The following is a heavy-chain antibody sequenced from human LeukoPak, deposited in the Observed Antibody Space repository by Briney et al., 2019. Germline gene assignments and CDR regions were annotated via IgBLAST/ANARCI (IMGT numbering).Heavy chain of an antibody. D-gene: IGHD1-26*01. CDR2: INPNSGGT. Sequence: ASVKVSCKASGYTFTGYYMHWVRQAPGQGLEWMGWINPNSGGTNYAHKFQGRVTMTRDTSISTAYMELSRLRSDDTAVYYCAREPLVGDTSPFDYWGQGTLVTVSS. J-gene: IGHJ4*02. CDR1: GYTFTGYY. V-gene: IGHV1-2*07. CDR3: AREPLVGDTSPFDY.